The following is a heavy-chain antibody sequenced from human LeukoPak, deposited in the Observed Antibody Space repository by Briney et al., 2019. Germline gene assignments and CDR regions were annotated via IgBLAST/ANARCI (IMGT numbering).Heavy chain of an antibody. Sequence: PGGSLRLSCAASGFTFSSYAMSWVRQAPGKGLEWVSAISGSGSSTYYADSVKGRFTISRDNSKNTLYLQMNSLRAEDTAVYYCAKVRYDSSGYQSPYFDYWGQGTLVTVSS. J-gene: IGHJ4*02. V-gene: IGHV3-23*01. CDR2: ISGSGSST. D-gene: IGHD3-22*01. CDR1: GFTFSSYA. CDR3: AKVRYDSSGYQSPYFDY.